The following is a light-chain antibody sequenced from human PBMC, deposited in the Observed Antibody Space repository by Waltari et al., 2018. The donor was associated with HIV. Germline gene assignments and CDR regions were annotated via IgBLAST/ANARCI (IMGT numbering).Light chain of an antibody. CDR1: QSVSSY. Sequence: EIVLTQSPGTLSLSPGERATISCRASQSVSSYLAWYQQHPGQAPRLLMYGASSRATGIPDRFSGSGSGTDFTLTISRLEPDDFAVYYCQQYGSSPFAFGPGTKVDIK. V-gene: IGKV3-20*01. CDR2: GAS. J-gene: IGKJ3*01. CDR3: QQYGSSPFA.